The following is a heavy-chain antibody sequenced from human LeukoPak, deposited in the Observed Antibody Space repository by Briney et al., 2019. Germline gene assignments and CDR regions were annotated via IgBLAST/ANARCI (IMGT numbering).Heavy chain of an antibody. V-gene: IGHV3-7*01. D-gene: IGHD3-10*01. Sequence: GGSLRPSCAASEFTFGNFWMTWVRQAPGKGLEWVANIKEDGSDKYYVDSVKGRFTISRDNARTSLYLQMNSLRAEDTAVYYCARTGVRGLLEFWGQGTLVTVSS. CDR3: ARTGVRGLLEF. J-gene: IGHJ4*02. CDR2: IKEDGSDK. CDR1: EFTFGNFW.